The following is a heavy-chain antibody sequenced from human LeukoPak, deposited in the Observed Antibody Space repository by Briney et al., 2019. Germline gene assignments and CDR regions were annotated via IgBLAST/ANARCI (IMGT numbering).Heavy chain of an antibody. J-gene: IGHJ6*03. D-gene: IGHD1-26*01. Sequence: PGGALRLSCAASGFSFSSYSMNWVRQAPGKGLEYVSAISSNGGSTYYANSVKGRFTISRDNSKNTLYLQMGSLRAEDMAVYYCAREGSYLYYYYYMDVWGKGTTVTVSS. CDR2: ISSNGGST. CDR3: AREGSYLYYYYYMDV. V-gene: IGHV3-64*01. CDR1: GFSFSSYS.